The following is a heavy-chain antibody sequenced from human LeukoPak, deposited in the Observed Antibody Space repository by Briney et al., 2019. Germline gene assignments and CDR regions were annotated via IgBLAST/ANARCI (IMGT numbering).Heavy chain of an antibody. J-gene: IGHJ4*02. CDR2: IYYSGST. CDR3: ARRDYCSGGSRYYFDY. D-gene: IGHD2-15*01. V-gene: IGHV4-59*08. Sequence: SETLSLTCTVSGGSISSYYWSCIRQPPGKGLEWIGYIYYSGSTNYNPSLKRRVTTSVDTSKNQFSPKLSSVTAADTGVYYCARRDYCSGGSRYYFDYWGQGTLLTVPS. CDR1: GGSISSYY.